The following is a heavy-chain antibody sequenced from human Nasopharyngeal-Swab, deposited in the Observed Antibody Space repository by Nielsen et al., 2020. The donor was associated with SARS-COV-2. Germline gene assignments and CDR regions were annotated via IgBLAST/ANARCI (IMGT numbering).Heavy chain of an antibody. J-gene: IGHJ3*02. CDR3: ARSWYYYDSSGYSRAFDI. CDR2: INHSGST. V-gene: IGHV4-34*01. D-gene: IGHD3-22*01. Sequence: SETLSLTCAVYGGSFSGYYWSWIRQPPGKGLEWIGEINHSGSTNYNPSLKSRVTISVDTSKNQFSLKLSSVTAADTAVYYCARSWYYYDSSGYSRAFDIWGQGTMVTVSS. CDR1: GGSFSGYY.